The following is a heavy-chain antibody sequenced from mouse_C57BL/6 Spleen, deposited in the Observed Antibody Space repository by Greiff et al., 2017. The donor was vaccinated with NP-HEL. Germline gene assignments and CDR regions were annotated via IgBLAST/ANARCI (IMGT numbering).Heavy chain of an antibody. CDR1: GYAFSSSW. CDR2: IYPGDGDT. CDR3: AREVVAYYFDY. Sequence: QVQLQQSGPELVKPGASVKISCKASGYAFSSSWMNWVKQRPGKGLEWIGRIYPGDGDTNYNGKLKGKATLTADKSSSTAYMQLSSLTSEDSAVYFCAREVVAYYFDYWGQGTTLTVSS. J-gene: IGHJ2*01. V-gene: IGHV1-82*01. D-gene: IGHD1-1*01.